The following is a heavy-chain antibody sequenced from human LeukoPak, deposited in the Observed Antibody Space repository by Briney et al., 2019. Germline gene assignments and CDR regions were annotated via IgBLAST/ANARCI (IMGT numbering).Heavy chain of an antibody. J-gene: IGHJ4*02. CDR1: GFTFSSYG. CDR2: ISYDGSNK. Sequence: PGGSLRLSCAASGFTFSSYGMHWVRQAPGKGLEWVAVISYDGSNKYYADSVKGRFTISRDNSKNTLYLQMNSLRAEDTAVYYCAREGYDSSGIDYWGQGTLVTVSS. D-gene: IGHD3-22*01. CDR3: AREGYDSSGIDY. V-gene: IGHV3-30*03.